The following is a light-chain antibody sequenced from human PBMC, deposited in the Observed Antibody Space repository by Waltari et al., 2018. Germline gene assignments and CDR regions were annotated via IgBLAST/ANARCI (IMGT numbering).Light chain of an antibody. J-gene: IGLJ2*01. CDR1: NSNLGAGYA. CDR2: GNT. V-gene: IGLV1-40*01. CDR3: QSYDSSLTGSI. Sequence: QSVLTQPPSVSGAPGQRVTISCTGTNSNLGAGYAAHWYQQLPGTAPKLLIYGNTNRPSGVPDRFSGSKSGTSASLAITCLQAEDEADYYCQSYDSSLTGSIFGGGTKLTVL.